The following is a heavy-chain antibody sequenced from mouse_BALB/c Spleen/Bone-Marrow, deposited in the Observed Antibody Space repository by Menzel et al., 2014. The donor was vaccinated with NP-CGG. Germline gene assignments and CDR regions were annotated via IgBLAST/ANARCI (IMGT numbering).Heavy chain of an antibody. V-gene: IGHV1S126*01. Sequence: VKLVESGPQLVRPGASVNISCKASGYSFTGYWMHWVKQRPGQGLEWIGMIDPSDSETRLNQMFKDKATLTVDKSSSTAYMQLSSPTSEDSAVYYGESYGSSPAWFAYWGQGTLVTVSA. CDR2: IDPSDSET. CDR1: GYSFTGYW. J-gene: IGHJ3*01. CDR3: ESYGSSPAWFAY. D-gene: IGHD1-1*01.